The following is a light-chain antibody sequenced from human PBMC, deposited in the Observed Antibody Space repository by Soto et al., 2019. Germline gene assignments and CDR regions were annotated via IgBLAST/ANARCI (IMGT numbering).Light chain of an antibody. Sequence: EIVLTQSPGTLSLSPGERATLSCRASQSLDNRHLAWYQHKPGQTPRVLIYGASNRATGIPVRFSGSGSGTDFTLTISRLKPEDFAVYYCQQYSISKWTFGQGTKVEMK. CDR1: QSLDNRH. V-gene: IGKV3-20*01. J-gene: IGKJ1*01. CDR3: QQYSISKWT. CDR2: GAS.